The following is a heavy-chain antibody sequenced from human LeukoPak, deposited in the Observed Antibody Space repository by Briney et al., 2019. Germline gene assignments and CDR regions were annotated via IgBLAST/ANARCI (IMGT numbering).Heavy chain of an antibody. CDR1: GYTFNSYG. V-gene: IGHV1-18*01. Sequence: EASVKVSCKHSGYTFNSYGISWVRQAPRQGLEWMGWISAYNGNTNYVQKLEGRVTMTTHTSTTTAYMELRSLRSDDTAMYYCARVLRYFDPRPLLDYYGMDVWGQGTTVTVSS. CDR2: ISAYNGNT. D-gene: IGHD3-9*01. CDR3: ARVLRYFDPRPLLDYYGMDV. J-gene: IGHJ6*02.